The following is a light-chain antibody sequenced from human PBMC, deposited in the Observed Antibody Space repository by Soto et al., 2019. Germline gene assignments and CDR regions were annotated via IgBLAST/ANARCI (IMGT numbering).Light chain of an antibody. CDR3: LQDYNYQYT. CDR2: AAS. Sequence: AIQLAQSPSSLSASVGDTVTITCRASQDIKDDLGWYQQRPGEAPKLLVYAASNLRGGVPSRFSGSGSGSDLTLTISSLQPEDSAPYYCLQDYNYQYTFGQGTRLEIK. CDR1: QDIKDD. V-gene: IGKV1-6*01. J-gene: IGKJ2*01.